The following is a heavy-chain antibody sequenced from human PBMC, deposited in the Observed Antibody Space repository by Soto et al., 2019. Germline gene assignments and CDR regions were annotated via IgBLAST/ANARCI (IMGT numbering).Heavy chain of an antibody. V-gene: IGHV3-74*01. CDR3: ARLKRDCSSTSCYDAFDI. J-gene: IGHJ3*02. D-gene: IGHD2-2*01. Sequence: GGSLRLSCAASGFTFSSYWMHWVRQAPGKGLVWVSRINSDGSSTSYADSVKGRFTISRDNAKNTLYLQMNSLRAEDTAVYYCARLKRDCSSTSCYDAFDIWGQGTMVTVSS. CDR1: GFTFSSYW. CDR2: INSDGSST.